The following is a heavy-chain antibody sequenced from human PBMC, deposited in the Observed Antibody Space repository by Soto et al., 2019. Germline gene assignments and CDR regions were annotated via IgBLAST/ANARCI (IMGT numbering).Heavy chain of an antibody. V-gene: IGHV3-48*02. Sequence: GGSLRLSCAASGFTFSSYSMNWVRQAPGKGLEWVSYISSSSSTIYYADSVKGRFTISRDNAKNSLYLQMNSLRDEETAVYYCARDVKDYDILTGYNYWGQGTLVTVSS. CDR3: ARDVKDYDILTGYNY. CDR1: GFTFSSYS. J-gene: IGHJ4*02. D-gene: IGHD3-9*01. CDR2: ISSSSSTI.